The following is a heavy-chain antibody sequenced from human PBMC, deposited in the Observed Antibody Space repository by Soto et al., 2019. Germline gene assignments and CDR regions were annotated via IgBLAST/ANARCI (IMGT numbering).Heavy chain of an antibody. J-gene: IGHJ3*02. V-gene: IGHV3-33*01. CDR3: ARVAAGNDAFDI. CDR1: GFTFSSYG. CDR2: IWYDGSNK. Sequence: GSLRLSCAASGFTFSSYGMHWVRQAPGKGLEWVAVIWYDGSNKYYADSVKGRFTISRDNSKNTLYLQMNSLRAEDTAVYYCARVAAGNDAFDIWGQGTMVTVSS. D-gene: IGHD3-10*01.